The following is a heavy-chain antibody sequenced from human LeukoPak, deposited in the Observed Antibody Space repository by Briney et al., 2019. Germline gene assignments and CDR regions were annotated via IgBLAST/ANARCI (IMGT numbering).Heavy chain of an antibody. CDR3: AREWHHVFDY. Sequence: GSLRLSCAASGFTFSSYCMHWVRQAPGNGLEWVAVIWYDGSNKYYADSVKGRFTISRDNSKNTLYLQMNSLRAEDTAVYYCAREWHHVFDYWGQGNLVTVSS. D-gene: IGHD5-12*01. V-gene: IGHV3-33*01. CDR2: IWYDGSNK. CDR1: GFTFSSYC. J-gene: IGHJ4*02.